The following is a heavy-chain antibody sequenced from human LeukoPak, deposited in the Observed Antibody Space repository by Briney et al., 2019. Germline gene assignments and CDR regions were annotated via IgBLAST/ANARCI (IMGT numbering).Heavy chain of an antibody. Sequence: ASVKVSSKVPGYTFTDYYMHWVQQAPGKGLEWMGLVDPEDGETIYAEKFQGRVTITADTSTDTAYMELSSLRSEDTAVYYCARLLLTPIAARPQQDFDYWGQGTLVTVSS. V-gene: IGHV1-69-2*01. CDR3: ARLLLTPIAARPQQDFDY. CDR1: GYTFTDYY. J-gene: IGHJ4*02. CDR2: VDPEDGET. D-gene: IGHD6-6*01.